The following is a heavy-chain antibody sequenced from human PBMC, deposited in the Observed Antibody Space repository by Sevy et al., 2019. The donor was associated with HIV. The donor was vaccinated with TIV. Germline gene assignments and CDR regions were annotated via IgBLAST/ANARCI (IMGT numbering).Heavy chain of an antibody. V-gene: IGHV3-21*01. CDR2: IRSSGHYI. Sequence: GGSLRLSCGASGFTFSRYSMNWVRLAPVKGLEWVSYIRSSGHYIQYADSVRGRFTISRDNARDSLDLQMNSLRAEDTAVYFCARWDYSTSGNWFDPWGQGTLVTVSS. J-gene: IGHJ5*02. D-gene: IGHD6-13*01. CDR1: GFTFSRYS. CDR3: ARWDYSTSGNWFDP.